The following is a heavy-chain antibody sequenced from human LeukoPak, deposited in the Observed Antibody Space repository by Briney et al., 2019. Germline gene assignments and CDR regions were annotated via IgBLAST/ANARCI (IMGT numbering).Heavy chain of an antibody. CDR3: ASRITMVRGVPGPAY. J-gene: IGHJ4*02. D-gene: IGHD3-10*01. CDR2: ISGSGGST. Sequence: GGSLRLSCAASGFIFSSYAMSWVRQAPGKGLEWVSAISGSGGSTYYADSVKGRFTISRDNSKNTLYLQMNSLRAEDTAVYYCASRITMVRGVPGPAYWGQGTLVTVSS. V-gene: IGHV3-23*01. CDR1: GFIFSSYA.